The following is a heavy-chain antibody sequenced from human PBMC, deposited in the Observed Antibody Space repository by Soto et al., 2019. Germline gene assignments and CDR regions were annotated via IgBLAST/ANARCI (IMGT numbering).Heavy chain of an antibody. CDR3: ARGTYYDILTGYLDRDWYFDL. Sequence: EVQLVESGGGLVQPGGSLRLSCAASGFTFSSYDMHWVRQATGKGLEWVSAIGTAGDTYYPGSVKGRFTISRENAKNSVYVQMNSRRAGDTAVYYCARGTYYDILTGYLDRDWYFDLWGRGTLVTVSS. CDR2: IGTAGDT. CDR1: GFTFSSYD. D-gene: IGHD3-9*01. J-gene: IGHJ2*01. V-gene: IGHV3-13*01.